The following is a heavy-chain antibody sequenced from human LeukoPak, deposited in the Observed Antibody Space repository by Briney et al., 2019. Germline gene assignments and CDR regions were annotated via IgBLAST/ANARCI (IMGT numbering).Heavy chain of an antibody. Sequence: PSETLSLTCAVFGGSFSGYYWSWIRQPPGKGLEWIGYIYYSGSTNYNPSLKSRVTISVDTSKNQFSLKLSSVTAADTAVYYCARDRRRDSSSWYYFDYWGQGTLVTVSS. D-gene: IGHD6-13*01. CDR2: IYYSGST. J-gene: IGHJ4*02. CDR3: ARDRRRDSSSWYYFDY. CDR1: GGSFSGYY. V-gene: IGHV4-59*01.